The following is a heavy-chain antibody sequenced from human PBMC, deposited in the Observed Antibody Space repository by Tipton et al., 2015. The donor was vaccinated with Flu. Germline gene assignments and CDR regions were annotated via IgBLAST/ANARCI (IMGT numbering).Heavy chain of an antibody. CDR2: MNPNSGDT. Sequence: QLVQSGAEVKKPGASVKVSCKASGYTFTSYDINWVRQATGQGLEWMGWMNPNSGDTGYAQKFQGRVTMTRNTSISTAYMELSSLRSEDRAVYYCGRGPGYCTNGVCRRFCYGMDVWGQGTTVAASS. CDR1: GYTFTSYD. V-gene: IGHV1-8*01. D-gene: IGHD2-8*01. CDR3: GRGPGYCTNGVCRRFCYGMDV. J-gene: IGHJ6*02.